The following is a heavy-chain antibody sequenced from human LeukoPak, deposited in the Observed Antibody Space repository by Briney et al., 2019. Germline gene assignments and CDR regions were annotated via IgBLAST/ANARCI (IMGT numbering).Heavy chain of an antibody. D-gene: IGHD6-13*01. CDR1: GGSISSNY. J-gene: IGHJ4*02. CDR3: ARVQQQLLPFDY. Sequence: KPSETLFLACSVSGGSISSNYWSWIRQPPGKGLEWIGNIYYSGSTNYNPSRKSRVTTSVDTSKNQFSLKLSSVTAADTAVYYCARVQQQLLPFDYWGQGILVTVSS. CDR2: IYYSGST. V-gene: IGHV4-59*01.